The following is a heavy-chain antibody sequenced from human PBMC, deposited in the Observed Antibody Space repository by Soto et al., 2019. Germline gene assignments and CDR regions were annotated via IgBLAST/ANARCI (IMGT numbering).Heavy chain of an antibody. D-gene: IGHD2-2*01. CDR1: GYTFTSYA. CDR3: ARGVVEGVVPAAINY. J-gene: IGHJ4*02. Sequence: QVQLVQSGAEVKKPGASVKVSCKASGYTFTSYAMHWVRQAPGQRLEWMGWINAGNGNTKYSQKFQGRVTITRDASASTAYMELSSLRSEDTAVYYCARGVVEGVVPAAINYWGQGTLVTVSS. CDR2: INAGNGNT. V-gene: IGHV1-3*01.